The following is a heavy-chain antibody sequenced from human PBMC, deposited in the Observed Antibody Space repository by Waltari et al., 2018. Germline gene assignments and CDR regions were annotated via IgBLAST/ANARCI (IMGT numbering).Heavy chain of an antibody. J-gene: IGHJ4*02. CDR3: AKTSSIAALYLDY. CDR2: ISYDGSNK. CDR1: GFTLSSYA. Sequence: QVQLVESGGGVVQPGRSLRLSCAASGFTLSSYAMHWVRQAPGKGLEWVAVISYDGSNKYYADSVKGRFTISRDNSKNTLYLQMNSLRAEDTAVYYCAKTSSIAALYLDYWGQGTLVTVSS. D-gene: IGHD6-6*01. V-gene: IGHV3-30-3*02.